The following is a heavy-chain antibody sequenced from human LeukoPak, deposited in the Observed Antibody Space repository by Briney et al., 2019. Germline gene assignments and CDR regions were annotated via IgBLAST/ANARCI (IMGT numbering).Heavy chain of an antibody. CDR1: GFTFSSYA. CDR2: ISYDGSNK. V-gene: IGHV3-30*04. CDR3: ARDPRNVGLAP. Sequence: GGSLRLSCAASGFTFSSYAMHWVRQAPGKGLEWVAVISYDGSNKYYADSVKGRFTISRDNSKNTLYLQMNSLRIEDTAVYYCARDPRNVGLAPWGQGTLVTVSS. J-gene: IGHJ5*02. D-gene: IGHD2-15*01.